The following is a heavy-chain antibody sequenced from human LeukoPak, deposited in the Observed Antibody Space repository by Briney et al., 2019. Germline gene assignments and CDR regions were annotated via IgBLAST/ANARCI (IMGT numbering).Heavy chain of an antibody. Sequence: GGSLRLSCATSGFTFSSYAMSWVRQAPGKGLEWVSAISGSGDSTYYGDSVKGRFTISRDNSKNTLYLQMNSLRAEDTAVYYCAKTRPLDSSSWSHGDYWGQGTLVTVSS. CDR1: GFTFSSYA. CDR2: ISGSGDST. J-gene: IGHJ4*02. V-gene: IGHV3-23*01. D-gene: IGHD6-13*01. CDR3: AKTRPLDSSSWSHGDY.